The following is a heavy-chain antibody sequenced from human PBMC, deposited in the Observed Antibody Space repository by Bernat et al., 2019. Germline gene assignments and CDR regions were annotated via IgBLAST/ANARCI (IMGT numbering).Heavy chain of an antibody. CDR2: IYSGGRT. J-gene: IGHJ3*02. V-gene: IGHV3-66*01. Sequence: EVQLVESGGGVVQPGGSLRLSCAASGFTFDDYAMHWVRQAPGKGLEWVSLIYSGGRTDYAESVKGRFTISRDNSKNTLFLQMDSLRAEDTAVYYCATDPGPYCSGTSCQCAFDIWGQGTMVTVSS. CDR3: ATDPGPYCSGTSCQCAFDI. CDR1: GFTFDDYA. D-gene: IGHD2-2*01.